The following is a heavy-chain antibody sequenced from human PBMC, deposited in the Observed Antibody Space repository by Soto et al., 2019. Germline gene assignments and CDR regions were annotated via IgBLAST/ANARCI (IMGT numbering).Heavy chain of an antibody. J-gene: IGHJ6*02. Sequence: KASCKGSGGPFSSYPIGLGRQSPVKGVDWMGRIIPILGIANYAQKFQGRVTITADKSTSTAYMELSSLRSEDTAVYYCAIRVMVRGVIPYYYYGMDVWGQGTTVTVSS. CDR2: IIPILGIA. V-gene: IGHV1-69*02. D-gene: IGHD3-10*01. CDR3: AIRVMVRGVIPYYYYGMDV. CDR1: GGPFSSYP.